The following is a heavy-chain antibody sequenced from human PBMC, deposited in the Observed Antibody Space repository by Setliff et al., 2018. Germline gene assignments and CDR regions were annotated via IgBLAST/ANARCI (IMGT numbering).Heavy chain of an antibody. V-gene: IGHV1-46*01. CDR3: ARDVFPYHYEGAFDI. CDR1: GYTFTSHY. J-gene: IGHJ3*02. CDR2: ISAYNGRT. D-gene: IGHD3-22*01. Sequence: ASVKVSCKASGYTFTSHYMHWVRQAPGQGLEWMGWISAYNGRTSYAQKFQGRVTMTRDTSTSTVYMDMSSLRSEDTAVYYCARDVFPYHYEGAFDIWGQGTMVTVSS.